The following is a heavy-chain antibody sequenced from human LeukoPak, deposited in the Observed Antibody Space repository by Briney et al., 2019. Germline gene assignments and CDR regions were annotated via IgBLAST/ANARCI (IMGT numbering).Heavy chain of an antibody. J-gene: IGHJ6*03. D-gene: IGHD2-15*01. CDR1: GFTFSSYG. CDR3: ARAGVVVVAAKYYYYYMDV. Sequence: HSGGSLRLSCAASGFTFSSYGMHWVRQAPGKGLEWVAFIRYDGSNKYYADSVKGRFTISRDNSKNTLYLQMNSLRAEDTAVYYCARAGVVVVAAKYYYYYMDVWGKGTTVTVSS. V-gene: IGHV3-30*02. CDR2: IRYDGSNK.